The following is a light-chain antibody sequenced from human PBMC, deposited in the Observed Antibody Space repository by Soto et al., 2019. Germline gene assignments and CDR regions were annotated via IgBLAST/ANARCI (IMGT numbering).Light chain of an antibody. CDR2: AAS. CDR3: QQSFTTASIT. CDR1: QSISRN. J-gene: IGKJ5*01. V-gene: IGKV1-39*01. Sequence: DIQMTQYPSSLSASVGDRVTITCRARQSISRNLNWYQHKPGKAPKLLIYAASSLQNGVPSRFRGGGSGTEFTLSINSLQPEDFGTYYCQQSFTTASITFGQGTRLEIK.